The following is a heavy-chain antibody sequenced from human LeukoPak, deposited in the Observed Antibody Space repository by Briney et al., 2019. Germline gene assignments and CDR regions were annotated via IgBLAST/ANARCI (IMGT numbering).Heavy chain of an antibody. V-gene: IGHV3-48*01. CDR3: ARNLYGDYVEDY. Sequence: GGSLRLSCAASGFTFSSYSLNWGRQAPGKGLEWVSYISSSSRTIYYTDSVKGRFTISRDNAKNSLYLQMNSLRVEDTAVYYCARNLYGDYVEDYWGQGTLVTVSS. J-gene: IGHJ4*02. CDR1: GFTFSSYS. CDR2: ISSSSRTI. D-gene: IGHD4-17*01.